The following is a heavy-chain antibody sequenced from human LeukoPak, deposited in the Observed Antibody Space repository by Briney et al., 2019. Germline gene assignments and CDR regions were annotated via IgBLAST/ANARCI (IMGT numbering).Heavy chain of an antibody. CDR2: IIPIFGTA. CDR1: GGTFSSYA. V-gene: IGHV1-69*13. J-gene: IGHJ4*02. D-gene: IGHD6-19*01. Sequence: SVKVSCKASGGTFSSYAISWVRQAPGQGLEWMGGIIPIFGTANYAQKFQGRVTITADESTSTAYMELSSLRSEDTAMYYCAKEGYSSGFQWGQGSLVTVSS. CDR3: AKEGYSSGFQ.